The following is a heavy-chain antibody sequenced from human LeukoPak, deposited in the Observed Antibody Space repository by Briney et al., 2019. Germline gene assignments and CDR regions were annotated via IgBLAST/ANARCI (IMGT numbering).Heavy chain of an antibody. V-gene: IGHV4-31*03. CDR1: GDSITSGGYY. CDR2: IYKTGST. CDR3: ARDVLR. J-gene: IGHJ4*02. Sequence: SSETLSLTCTVSGDSITSGGYYWSWIRQRPGKGLEWIGYIYKTGSTYYNPSLKSRVTMSVDTSRYQFSLKVNSVTAADTAVYYCARDVLRWGQGTLVTVSS.